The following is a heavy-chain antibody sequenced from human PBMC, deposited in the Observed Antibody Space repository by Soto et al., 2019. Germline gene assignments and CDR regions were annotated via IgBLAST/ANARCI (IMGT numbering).Heavy chain of an antibody. CDR2: IYYSGRT. Sequence: QVQLQESGPGLVKPSQTLSLTCTVSGGSISRGDYYWSWIRQPPGKGLEWIGYIYYSGRTYYNPSLTSPVTITLDTSEHQFSLTLSSVTAADTAVYYSAVWGLTGTRDYWGQGTLVTASS. V-gene: IGHV4-30-4*01. CDR1: GGSISRGDYY. CDR3: AVWGLTGTRDY. D-gene: IGHD7-27*01. J-gene: IGHJ4*02.